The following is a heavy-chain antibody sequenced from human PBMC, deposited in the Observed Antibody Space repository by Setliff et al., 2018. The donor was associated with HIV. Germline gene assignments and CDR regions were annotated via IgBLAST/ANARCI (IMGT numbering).Heavy chain of an antibody. CDR2: IYHSGST. V-gene: IGHV4-38-2*02. Sequence: PSETLSLTCTVSGGSISSHYWSWIRKPPGKGLEWIGSIYHSGSTYYNPSLKSRVTISVDTTKSQISLKLISVTAADTAVFYCVRVDYGDYDFDYWGQGTLVTVSS. CDR1: GGSISSHY. J-gene: IGHJ4*02. CDR3: VRVDYGDYDFDY. D-gene: IGHD4-17*01.